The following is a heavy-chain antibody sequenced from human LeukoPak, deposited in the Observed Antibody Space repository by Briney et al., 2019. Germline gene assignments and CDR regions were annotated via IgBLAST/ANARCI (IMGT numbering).Heavy chain of an antibody. J-gene: IGHJ3*02. CDR3: ASGFCSGGSCYNDAFDI. Sequence: GGSLRLSCAASGFTVSGNYMSWVRQAPGKGLEWVSVIYSGGSTFYADSVKGRFTISRDNSKNTLFLQMNSLRAEDTAVYYCASGFCSGGSCYNDAFDIWGQGTMVTVSS. V-gene: IGHV3-66*01. CDR1: GFTVSGNY. D-gene: IGHD2-15*01. CDR2: IYSGGST.